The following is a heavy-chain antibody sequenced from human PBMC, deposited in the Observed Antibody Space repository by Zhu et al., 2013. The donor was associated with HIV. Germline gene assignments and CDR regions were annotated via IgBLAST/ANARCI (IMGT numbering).Heavy chain of an antibody. D-gene: IGHD3-16*02. Sequence: QVQLMQSGPEVRKPGASVRVSCKASGYNFGSYYIHWVRQAPGQGLEWMGVVNPRDVTTTLAEKFQDRLTLTSDTSTSTVYMELSSLRVEDTAIYYCARDVSQGGETYRWRGNWFDPWGQGTLVTVSS. CDR3: ARDVSQGGETYRWRGNWFDP. CDR2: VNPRDVTT. CDR1: GYNFGSYY. V-gene: IGHV1-46*01. J-gene: IGHJ5*02.